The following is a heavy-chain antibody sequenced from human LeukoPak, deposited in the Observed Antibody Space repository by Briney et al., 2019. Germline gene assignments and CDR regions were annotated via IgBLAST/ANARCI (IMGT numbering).Heavy chain of an antibody. D-gene: IGHD3-16*01. CDR1: GLTFSSYL. CDR2: INSDGSST. J-gene: IGHJ4*02. V-gene: IGHV3-74*01. CDR3: ARDRSVTFGGDLH. Sequence: GGSLRLSCAASGLTFSSYLMHWVRQAPGKGLVWVSRINSDGSSTTYADSVKGRFIISRDNAKNTLYLQMNSLRAEDTAVYYCARDRSVTFGGDLHWGQGTLVTVSS.